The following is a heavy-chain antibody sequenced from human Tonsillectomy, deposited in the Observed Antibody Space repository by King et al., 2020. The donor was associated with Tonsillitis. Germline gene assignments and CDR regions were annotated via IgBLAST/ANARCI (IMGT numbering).Heavy chain of an antibody. CDR3: AGDRSEYSSGLTIDY. CDR2: IKQDGNEK. Sequence: VQLVESGGGLVQPGGSLRLSCAASGFTFSNYWMTWVRQAPGKGLEWVANIKQDGNEKYYVDSVKGRFTISRDYAKNSLYLQMNSLRAEDTAVYYCAGDRSEYSSGLTIDYWGQGTLVTGSS. D-gene: IGHD6-19*01. V-gene: IGHV3-7*03. CDR1: GFTFSNYW. J-gene: IGHJ4*02.